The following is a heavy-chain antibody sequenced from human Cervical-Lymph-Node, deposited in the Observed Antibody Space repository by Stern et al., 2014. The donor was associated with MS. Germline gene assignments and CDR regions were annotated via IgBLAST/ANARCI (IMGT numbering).Heavy chain of an antibody. D-gene: IGHD2-15*01. CDR1: GYSFTSYW. CDR2: IFPGDSDT. V-gene: IGHV5-51*01. CDR3: ARQGRYCSGGSCYAFDY. Sequence: EVQLVESGAEVKKPGESLKISCKGSGYSFTSYWIGWVRQMPGKGLEWMGIIFPGDSDTRYSPSFQGQVTISADKSISTAYLQWSSLKASDTAMYYCARQGRYCSGGSCYAFDYWGQGTLVTVSS. J-gene: IGHJ4*02.